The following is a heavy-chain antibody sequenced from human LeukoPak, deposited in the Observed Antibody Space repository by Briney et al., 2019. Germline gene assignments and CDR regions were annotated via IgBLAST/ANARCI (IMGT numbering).Heavy chain of an antibody. J-gene: IGHJ4*02. CDR3: ARANIAVAGWDFDC. V-gene: IGHV1-2*02. Sequence: ASVTVSLKASGYTFTDYYIHCVRQAPGQGLEWVGWINPNSGATTYAQSFQGRVTMTRDTSISTAYMELSRLTSDDTAMYYCARANIAVAGWDFDCWGQGTLVTVSS. CDR2: INPNSGAT. CDR1: GYTFTDYY. D-gene: IGHD6-19*01.